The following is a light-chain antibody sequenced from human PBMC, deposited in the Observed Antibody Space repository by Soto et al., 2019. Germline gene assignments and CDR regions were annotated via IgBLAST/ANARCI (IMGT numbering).Light chain of an antibody. CDR1: SSNNGAGFD. CDR3: QSYGSSXSGFV. CDR2: GNN. J-gene: IGLJ1*01. V-gene: IGLV1-40*01. Sequence: QSVLTQPPSVSGAPGQRVTIPCTGASSNNGAGFDVHWYQLLPGTAPKLLISGNNNRPSGVPDRFSGSKSGTSASLAITGLQAEDEADYYCQSYGSSXSGFVFGTGTKVTVL.